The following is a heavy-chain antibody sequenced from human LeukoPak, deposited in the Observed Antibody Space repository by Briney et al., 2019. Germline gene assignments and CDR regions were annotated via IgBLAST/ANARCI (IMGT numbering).Heavy chain of an antibody. Sequence: SETLSLTCAVYGGSFSGYYWSWIRQPPGKGLEWIGEINHSGSTNYNPSLKSRVTISVDTSKNQFSLKLSSVTAADTAVYYCARHSTFFGVVIIKGRVRGPFDYWGQGTLVNVSS. CDR3: ARHSTFFGVVIIKGRVRGPFDY. J-gene: IGHJ4*02. CDR2: INHSGST. V-gene: IGHV4-34*01. CDR1: GGSFSGYY. D-gene: IGHD3-3*01.